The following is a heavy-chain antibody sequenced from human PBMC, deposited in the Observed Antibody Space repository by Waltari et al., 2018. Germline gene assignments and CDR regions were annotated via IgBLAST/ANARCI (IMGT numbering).Heavy chain of an antibody. CDR3: ARNIMRRIDE. V-gene: IGHV1-18*01. D-gene: IGHD3-16*01. Sequence: QVRLVQSGTEVKRPGASVKVSCKASGFTFNHFGFSWVRQAPGHGLEWLGWVSAYSGATHYAEKFQGRVTMTTDTSTDIVYMDLRSLRSDDTAVYFCARNIMRRIDEWGQGTLLTVSS. J-gene: IGHJ4*02. CDR1: GFTFNHFG. CDR2: VSAYSGAT.